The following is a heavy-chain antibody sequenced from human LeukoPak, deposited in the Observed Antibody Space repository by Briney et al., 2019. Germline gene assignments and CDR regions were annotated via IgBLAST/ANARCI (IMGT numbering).Heavy chain of an antibody. CDR2: IYHSGST. CDR3: ARDWGVGGRPGYMDV. Sequence: SETLSLTCTVSGYSISSGYYRGWIRQPPGKGLEWIGSIYHSGSTYYNPSLKSRVTILVDTSKNQFSLKLSSVTAADTAVYFCARDWGVGGRPGYMDVWGKGTTVTVSS. V-gene: IGHV4-38-2*02. CDR1: GYSISSGYY. J-gene: IGHJ6*03. D-gene: IGHD6-6*01.